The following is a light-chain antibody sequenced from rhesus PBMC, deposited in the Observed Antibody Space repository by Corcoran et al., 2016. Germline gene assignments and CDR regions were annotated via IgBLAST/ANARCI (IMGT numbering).Light chain of an antibody. Sequence: EIVMTQSPATLSLSPGERATVSCRASQSVSSYVAWYQQKPEQAPRLLIYGASSRATGNPERFSGRGSGTDFSLIISSLEAEDVGVYYCQQYNNWNSFGPGTKVEIK. J-gene: IGKJ2*01. CDR3: QQYNNWNS. V-gene: IGKV3S9*01. CDR2: GAS. CDR1: QSVSSY.